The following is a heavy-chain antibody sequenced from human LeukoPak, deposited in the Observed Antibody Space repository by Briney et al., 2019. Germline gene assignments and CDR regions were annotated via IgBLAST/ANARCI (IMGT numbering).Heavy chain of an antibody. CDR1: GYTFTGYY. CDR3: ARVKFFGTVTTGPEIITEGWFDY. J-gene: IGHJ4*02. V-gene: IGHV1-2*06. D-gene: IGHD4-17*01. CDR2: INPNSGGT. Sequence: ASVKVSCKASGYTFTGYYMHWVRQAPGQGLEWMGRINPNSGGTNYAQKFQGGVTMTRDTSTSTAYMELSSLRSEDTAVYYCARVKFFGTVTTGPEIITEGWFDYWGQGTLVTVSS.